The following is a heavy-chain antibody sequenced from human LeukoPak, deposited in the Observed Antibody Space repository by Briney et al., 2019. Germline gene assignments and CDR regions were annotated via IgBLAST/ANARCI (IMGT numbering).Heavy chain of an antibody. CDR2: INAGTGNT. Sequence: ASVTVSCKASGYTFTSYAIHWVRQAPGQRLEWMGWINAGTGNTKYSQKFQGRVTITSDTSASTAYMELSSLRSEDTAVYYCARRPDDYDSTTTRYLIYWGQGTLVTVSS. CDR1: GYTFTSYA. J-gene: IGHJ4*02. V-gene: IGHV1-3*01. CDR3: ARRPDDYDSTTTRYLIY. D-gene: IGHD3-22*01.